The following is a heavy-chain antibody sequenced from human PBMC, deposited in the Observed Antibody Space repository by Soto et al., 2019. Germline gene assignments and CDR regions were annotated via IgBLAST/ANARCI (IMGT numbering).Heavy chain of an antibody. CDR2: MNPNSGNT. CDR3: ATVFSSTYYDSLTGYHDYYYYYMDV. D-gene: IGHD3-9*01. J-gene: IGHJ6*03. V-gene: IGHV1-8*01. Sequence: ASVKVSCKASGYTFTSYDINWVRQATGQGLEWMGWMNPNSGNTGYAQKFQGRVTMTRNTSISTAYMELSSLRSEDTAVYYCATVFSSTYYDSLTGYHDYYYYYMDVWGKGTTVTVSS. CDR1: GYTFTSYD.